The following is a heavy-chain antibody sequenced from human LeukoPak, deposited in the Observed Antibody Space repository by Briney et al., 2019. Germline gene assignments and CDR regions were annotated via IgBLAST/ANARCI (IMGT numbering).Heavy chain of an antibody. CDR3: AGGQCSSGDCLSSDY. CDR2: IYSSGST. CDR1: GGSISNYY. Sequence: SETLSLTCIVSGGSISNYYWSWIRQPPGKGLEWIGYIYSSGSTNYNPSLKSRVTISVDTSKDQFSLKLSSVTAADTAVYYCAGGQCSSGDCLSSDYWGQGTLVTVSS. J-gene: IGHJ4*02. D-gene: IGHD2-21*02. V-gene: IGHV4-59*01.